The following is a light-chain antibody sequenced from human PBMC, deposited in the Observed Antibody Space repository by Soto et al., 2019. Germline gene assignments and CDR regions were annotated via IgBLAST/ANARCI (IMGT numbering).Light chain of an antibody. J-gene: IGLJ2*01. Sequence: LTQPASVSGSPGQSITISRTGTTSDVGASAYVTWYQQHPGKAPKLIIYEVSSRPSGVSNRFSGSKSGSTASLTISGLQPEDDAEYYCSSYTTTSPLAIFGAGTKVTVL. V-gene: IGLV2-14*01. CDR2: EVS. CDR3: SSYTTTSPLAI. CDR1: TSDVGASAY.